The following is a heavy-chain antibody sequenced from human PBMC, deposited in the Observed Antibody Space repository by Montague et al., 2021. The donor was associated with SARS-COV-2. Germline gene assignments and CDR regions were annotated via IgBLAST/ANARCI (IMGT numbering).Heavy chain of an antibody. J-gene: IGHJ4*02. CDR2: TYYRSKWYN. D-gene: IGHD5-24*01. CDR3: LQGYYFDP. V-gene: IGHV6-1*01. CDR1: GDSVSSNNAA. Sequence: CAISGDSVSSNNAAWNWIRQSPSRGLEWLGRTYYRSKWYNDYAVSVKSRITIDADTSKNHLSLQLKSMTPEDTAVYYCLQGYYFDPWGQGTLVTVSS.